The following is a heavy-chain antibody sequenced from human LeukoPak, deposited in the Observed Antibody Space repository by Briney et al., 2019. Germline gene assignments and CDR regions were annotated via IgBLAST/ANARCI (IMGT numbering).Heavy chain of an antibody. V-gene: IGHV3-23*01. CDR1: GFTFSDYS. Sequence: GGFLRLSCAASGFTFSDYSVNWVRQAPGKGLEWVSAISNSGTSTYYADSVKGRFTISRDNSKNTLYLQMNSLRAEDTAIYFCATRDPPFDYWGQGTLVTVSS. CDR3: ATRDPPFDY. J-gene: IGHJ4*02. CDR2: ISNSGTST. D-gene: IGHD3-10*01.